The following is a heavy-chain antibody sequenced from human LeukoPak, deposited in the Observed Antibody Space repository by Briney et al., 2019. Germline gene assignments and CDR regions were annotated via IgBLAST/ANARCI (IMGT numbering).Heavy chain of an antibody. CDR2: LNPNTGKT. CDR3: ARGPLTGEHYHYYMDV. V-gene: IGHV1-8*03. CDR1: GYSFSTFD. J-gene: IGHJ6*03. Sequence: AAVKVSCKASGYSFSTFDINWVGQAPGQGLEWMGWLNPNTGKTGYAQKFQDRVTITGNSSISTVDMELSSLTSDDTAVYYCARGPLTGEHYHYYMDVWGKGTTVTVSS. D-gene: IGHD7-27*01.